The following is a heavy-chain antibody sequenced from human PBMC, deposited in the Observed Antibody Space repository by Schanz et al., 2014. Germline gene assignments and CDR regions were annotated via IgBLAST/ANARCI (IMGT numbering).Heavy chain of an antibody. J-gene: IGHJ4*02. D-gene: IGHD2-8*02. CDR3: AKSLESCPGGRCSRGYFDY. V-gene: IGHV3-23*04. CDR2: TGPYGKTI. Sequence: EVQLVESGGGLVQPGGSLRLSCAASGFTFSSYAMSWVRQAPGKGPEWISYTGPYGKTIYYADSVKGRFTISRDNFKGALYLQMSSLRAEDTAVYYCAKSLESCPGGRCSRGYFDYWGQGTLVAVSA. CDR1: GFTFSSYA.